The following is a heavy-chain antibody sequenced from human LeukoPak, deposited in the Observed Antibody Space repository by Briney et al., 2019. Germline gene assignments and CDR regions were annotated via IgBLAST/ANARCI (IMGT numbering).Heavy chain of an antibody. CDR1: GYTFTGYY. CDR3: ARGLVEMATIVDAFDI. J-gene: IGHJ3*02. Sequence: ASVKVSCKASGYTFTGYYMHRVRQAPGQGLEWMGRINPNSGGTNYAQKFQVRVTMTRDTPISTAYMELSRLRSDDAAVYYCARGLVEMATIVDAFDIWGQGTMVTVSS. CDR2: INPNSGGT. V-gene: IGHV1-2*06. D-gene: IGHD5-24*01.